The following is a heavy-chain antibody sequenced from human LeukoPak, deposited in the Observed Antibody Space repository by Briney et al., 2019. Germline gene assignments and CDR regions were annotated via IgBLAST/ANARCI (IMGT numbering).Heavy chain of an antibody. CDR3: ARGSYVGYYYYYMDV. J-gene: IGHJ6*03. Sequence: SETLSLTCTVSGGSVSSYYWSWIRQPPGKGLEWIGYIYYSGSTNYNPSLKSRVTISVDTSKNQFSLKLSSVTAADTAVYYCARGSYVGYYYYYMDVWGKGTTVTVSS. CDR1: GGSVSSYY. V-gene: IGHV4-59*02. CDR2: IYYSGST. D-gene: IGHD1-26*01.